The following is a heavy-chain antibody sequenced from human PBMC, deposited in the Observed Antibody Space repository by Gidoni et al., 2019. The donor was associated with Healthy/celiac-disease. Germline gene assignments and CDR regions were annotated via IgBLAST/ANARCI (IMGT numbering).Heavy chain of an antibody. V-gene: IGHV3-15*01. CDR1: GFTFSNAW. CDR2: IKSKTDGGTT. CDR3: TTGAAAGTLSYYYYYYYMDV. Sequence: EVQLVESGGGLVQPGGSLRLSCAASGFTFSNAWMSWVRQAPGKGLEWVGRIKSKTDGGTTDYAAPVKGRFTISRDDSKNTLYLQMNSLKTEDTAVYYCTTGAAAGTLSYYYYYYYMDVWGKGTTVTVSS. D-gene: IGHD6-13*01. J-gene: IGHJ6*03.